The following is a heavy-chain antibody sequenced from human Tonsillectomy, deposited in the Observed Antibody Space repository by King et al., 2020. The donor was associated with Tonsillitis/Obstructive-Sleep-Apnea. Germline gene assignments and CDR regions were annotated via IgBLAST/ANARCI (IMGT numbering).Heavy chain of an antibody. D-gene: IGHD3-3*01. V-gene: IGHV3-30*01. CDR1: GFTFSSYA. CDR2: ISYDGSNK. J-gene: IGHJ5*02. CDR3: ARGYDFWSGYCSQYNWFDP. Sequence: VQLVESGGGVVQPGRSLRLSCAASGFTFSSYAMHWVRQAPGKGLEWVAVISYDGSNKYYADSVKGRFTISRDNSKNTLYLQMNSLRAEDTAVYYCARGYDFWSGYCSQYNWFDPWGQGTLVTVSS.